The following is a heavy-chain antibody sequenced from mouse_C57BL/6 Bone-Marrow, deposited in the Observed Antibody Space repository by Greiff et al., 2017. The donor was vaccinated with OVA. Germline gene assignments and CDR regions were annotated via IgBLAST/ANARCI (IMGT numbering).Heavy chain of an antibody. J-gene: IGHJ4*01. Sequence: VQLQQSGAELVKPGASVKLSCTASGFNIKDYYMHWVKQRTEQGLEWIGRIDPEDGETKNAPKFQGKATITADTSSNTAYLQLSSLTSEDTAVYYCARGYYYAMDYWGQGTSVTVSS. CDR3: ARGYYYAMDY. CDR2: IDPEDGET. V-gene: IGHV14-2*01. CDR1: GFNIKDYY.